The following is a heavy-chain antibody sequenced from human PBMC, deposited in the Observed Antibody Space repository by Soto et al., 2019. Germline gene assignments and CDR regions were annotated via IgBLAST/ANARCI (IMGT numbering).Heavy chain of an antibody. V-gene: IGHV3-30-3*01. CDR2: ISYDGSNK. CDR1: GFTFSSYA. Sequence: GGSLRLSCAASGFTFSSYAMHRVRQAPGKGLEWVAVISYDGSNKYYADSVKGRFTISRDNSKNTLYLQMNSLRAEDTAVYYCARDTPGDQPQNYGMDVWGQGTTVTVSS. J-gene: IGHJ6*02. CDR3: ARDTPGDQPQNYGMDV. D-gene: IGHD2-2*01.